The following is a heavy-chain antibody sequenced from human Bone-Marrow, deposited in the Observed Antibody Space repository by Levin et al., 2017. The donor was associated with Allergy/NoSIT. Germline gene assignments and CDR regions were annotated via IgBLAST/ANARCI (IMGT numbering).Heavy chain of an antibody. CDR2: INPKLGTT. V-gene: IGHV1-8*01. J-gene: IGHJ6*02. CDR3: ARAGGSGPIGHYYGLDV. Sequence: PVASVKVSCKASGYSFTNYEINWVRQVPGQGPEWLGWINPKLGTTGYAQNLQVRVSMTSNISINTAYLELSSLRFDDTALYYCARAGGSGPIGHYYGLDVWGQGTTVAVSS. CDR1: GYSFTNYE. D-gene: IGHD3-10*01.